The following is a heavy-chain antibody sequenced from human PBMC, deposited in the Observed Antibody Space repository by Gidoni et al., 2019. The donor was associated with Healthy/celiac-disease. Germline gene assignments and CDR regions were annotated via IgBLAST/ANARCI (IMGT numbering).Heavy chain of an antibody. Sequence: EVQLVESGGGLVQPGRSLRLSCTASGFTFGDYPMSWFRQAPGKGLEWVGFIRSKAYGGTIEYAASVKGRFTISRDDSKSIAFLQMNSLKTEDTAVYYCTRGYYDLLTGYPDAFDIWGQGTMVTVSS. CDR3: TRGYYDLLTGYPDAFDI. CDR1: GFTFGDYP. J-gene: IGHJ3*02. D-gene: IGHD3-9*01. V-gene: IGHV3-49*03. CDR2: IRSKAYGGTI.